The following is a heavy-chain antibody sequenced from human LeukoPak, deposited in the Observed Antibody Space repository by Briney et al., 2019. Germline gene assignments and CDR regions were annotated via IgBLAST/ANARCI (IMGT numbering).Heavy chain of an antibody. CDR3: ATDPYSSGYYFI. CDR2: TYYSGGT. Sequence: PSETLSLTCTVSGGSISSYYWNWIRQPPGKGLEWIGYTYYSGGTNYNPSLKSRVTISVDTSKNQFSLKLSSVTAADTAVYYCATDPYSSGYYFIWGQGTLVTVSS. J-gene: IGHJ4*02. CDR1: GGSISSYY. D-gene: IGHD3-22*01. V-gene: IGHV4-59*01.